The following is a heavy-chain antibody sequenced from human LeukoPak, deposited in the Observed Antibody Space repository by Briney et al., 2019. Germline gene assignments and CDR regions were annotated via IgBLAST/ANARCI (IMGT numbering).Heavy chain of an antibody. D-gene: IGHD3-10*01. Sequence: SETLSLTCAVYGGSFSGYYWSWIRQPPGKGLERIGEINHSGSTNYNPSLKSRVTISVDTSKNQFSLKLSSVTAADTAVYYCARASGSHGDYWGQGTLVTVSS. CDR1: GGSFSGYY. J-gene: IGHJ4*02. CDR2: INHSGST. CDR3: ARASGSHGDY. V-gene: IGHV4-34*01.